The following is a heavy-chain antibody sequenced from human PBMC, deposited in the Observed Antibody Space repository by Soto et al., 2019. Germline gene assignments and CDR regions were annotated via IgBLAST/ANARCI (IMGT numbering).Heavy chain of an antibody. J-gene: IGHJ4*02. CDR1: GVSLSGYY. D-gene: IGHD5-18*01. Sequence: PSETLSLTSSVYGVSLSGYYWSWIRQPPGKGLEWIGEIDESGITNYNSSLKSRVTISIDTSKSQLSLKLRSVNAADTAVYYCARSGAWIPDYWGQGILVTVSS. V-gene: IGHV4-34*01. CDR3: ARSGAWIPDY. CDR2: IDESGIT.